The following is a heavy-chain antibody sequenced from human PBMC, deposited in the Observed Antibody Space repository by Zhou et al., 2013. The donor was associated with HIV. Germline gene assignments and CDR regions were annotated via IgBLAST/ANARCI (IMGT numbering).Heavy chain of an antibody. V-gene: IGHV1-69*05. CDR3: ASPNRVLRSSPGSPRYYYYMDV. Sequence: QVQLVQSGAEVKKPGSSVKVSCKASGGTFSSYAISWVRQAPGQGLEWMGGIIPIFGTANYAQKFQGRVTITTDESTSTAYMELSSLRSEDTAVYYCASPNRVLRSSPGSPRYYYYMDVWGKGTTVTVSS. CDR2: IIPIFGTA. J-gene: IGHJ6*03. D-gene: IGHD3-3*01. CDR1: GGTFSSYA.